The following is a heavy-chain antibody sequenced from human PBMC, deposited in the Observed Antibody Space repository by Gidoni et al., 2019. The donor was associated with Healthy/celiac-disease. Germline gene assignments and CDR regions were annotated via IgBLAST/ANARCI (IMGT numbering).Heavy chain of an antibody. J-gene: IGHJ4*02. D-gene: IGHD4-17*01. CDR1: GFTVRNAR. CDR2: IKSKTDGWTT. CDR3: TTDLPIRRPRGGFDY. Sequence: EVQLVESGGGLVKPGGSVRLSCAASGFTVRNARMSWVRQAPGKGLEWVGRIKSKTDGWTTDYAAPVKGRFTISRDDSKNTLYLQMNSLKTEDTAVYYCTTDLPIRRPRGGFDYWGQGTLVTVSS. V-gene: IGHV3-15*01.